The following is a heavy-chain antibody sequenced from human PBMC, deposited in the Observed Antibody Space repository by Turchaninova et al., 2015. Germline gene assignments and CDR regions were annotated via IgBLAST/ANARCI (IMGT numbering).Heavy chain of an antibody. Sequence: QVQLVQSGAEVKKPGASVTVSCRAPGPTFTSYPFHWVRLAPGQRPEWMGRVNPSGERAVYAERFQGRVTMTTDTSMTTVYMELSRLRSEDTAVYFCARDFGDLIYHFDLWGQGTLVTVSS. J-gene: IGHJ4*02. CDR3: ARDFGDLIYHFDL. D-gene: IGHD3-3*01. V-gene: IGHV1-46*01. CDR1: GPTFTSYP. CDR2: VNPSGERA.